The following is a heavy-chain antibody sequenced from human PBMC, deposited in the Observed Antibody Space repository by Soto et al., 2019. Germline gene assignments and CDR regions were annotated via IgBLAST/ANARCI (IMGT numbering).Heavy chain of an antibody. V-gene: IGHV3-30-3*01. J-gene: IGHJ4*02. D-gene: IGHD6-13*01. Sequence: GGSLRLSCAASGFTFSSYAMHWVRQAPGKGLEWVAVISYDGSNKYYADSVKGRFTISRDNSKNTLYLQMNSLRAEDTAVYYCARDLGIAAGIDYWGQGTLVTVSS. CDR1: GFTFSSYA. CDR3: ARDLGIAAGIDY. CDR2: ISYDGSNK.